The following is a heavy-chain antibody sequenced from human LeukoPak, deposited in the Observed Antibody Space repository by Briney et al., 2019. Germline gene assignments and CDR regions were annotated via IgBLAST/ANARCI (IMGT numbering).Heavy chain of an antibody. D-gene: IGHD4-17*01. V-gene: IGHV3-30*02. CDR3: AALHTGTFVDY. CDR1: GFSFSGYG. J-gene: IGHJ4*02. Sequence: GGSLRLSCAASGFSFSGYGMHWVRQVPGKGLEWVAFIRYDGSTKFYIDSVKGRFAISRDNSKNTLSLQMNSLRTEDTAVYYCAALHTGTFVDYWGQGTLVTVSS. CDR2: IRYDGSTK.